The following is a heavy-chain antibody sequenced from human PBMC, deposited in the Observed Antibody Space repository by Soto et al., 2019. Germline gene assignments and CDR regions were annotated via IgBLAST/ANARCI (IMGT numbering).Heavy chain of an antibody. CDR2: ISYDGSNK. Sequence: VQLLESGGGSVQPGGSLRLSCAASGFTFSSYGMHWVRQAPGKGLEWVAVISYDGSNKYYADSVKGRFTISRDNSKNTLYLQMNSLRAEDTAVYYCAKDRGSMVRGVIMYYFDYWGQGTLVTVSS. J-gene: IGHJ4*02. CDR1: GFTFSSYG. CDR3: AKDRGSMVRGVIMYYFDY. D-gene: IGHD3-10*01. V-gene: IGHV3-30*18.